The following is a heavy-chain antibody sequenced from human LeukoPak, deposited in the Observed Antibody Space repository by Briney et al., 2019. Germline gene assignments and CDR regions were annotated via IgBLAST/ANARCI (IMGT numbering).Heavy chain of an antibody. CDR1: GFTFSSYA. V-gene: IGHV3-23*01. J-gene: IGHJ6*02. D-gene: IGHD1-7*01. CDR3: AKDVTGTKYYYYGMDV. CDR2: ISGSGGST. Sequence: GSLRLSCAASGFTFSSYAMSWVRQAPGKGLEWVSAISGSGGSTYYADSVKGRFTISRDDSKNTLYLQMNSLRAEDTAVYYCAKDVTGTKYYYYGMDVWGQGTTVTVSS.